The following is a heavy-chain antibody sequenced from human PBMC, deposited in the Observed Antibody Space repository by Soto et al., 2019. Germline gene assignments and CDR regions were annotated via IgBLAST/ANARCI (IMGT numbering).Heavy chain of an antibody. Sequence: GGSLRLSCAASGFTFSSYGMHWVRQAPGKGLERVAVIWYDGSNKYYADFVKGRFTISRDNSKNTLYLQINSLRAEDTAVYYCARDGLLYYVILTGYSPYYYYMDVWGKGTTVTVSS. CDR1: GFTFSSYG. CDR2: IWYDGSNK. J-gene: IGHJ6*03. D-gene: IGHD3-9*01. CDR3: ARDGLLYYVILTGYSPYYYYMDV. V-gene: IGHV3-33*01.